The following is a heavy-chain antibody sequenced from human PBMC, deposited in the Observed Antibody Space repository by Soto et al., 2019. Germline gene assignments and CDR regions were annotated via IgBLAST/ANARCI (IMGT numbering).Heavy chain of an antibody. CDR3: ARREGDFWSGYYEYHWFDP. D-gene: IGHD3-3*01. V-gene: IGHV5-51*01. J-gene: IGHJ5*02. Sequence: PGESLKISCKGSGYSFTSYWIGWVRQMPGKGLEWMGIIYPGDSDTRYSPSFQGQVTISADKSISTAYLQWSSLKASDTAMYYCARREGDFWSGYYEYHWFDPWGQGTLVTVSS. CDR1: GYSFTSYW. CDR2: IYPGDSDT.